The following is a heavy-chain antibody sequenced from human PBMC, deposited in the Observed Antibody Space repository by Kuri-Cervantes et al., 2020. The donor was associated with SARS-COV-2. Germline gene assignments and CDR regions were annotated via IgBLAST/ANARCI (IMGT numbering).Heavy chain of an antibody. D-gene: IGHD6-13*01. J-gene: IGHJ6*02. CDR1: GGSISSSSYY. CDR3: ARDLIAAAGQYYYYGMDV. CDR2: IYTSGST. Sequence: LRLSCTVSGGSISSSSYYWSWIRQPAGKGLEWIGRIYTSGSTNYNPSLKSRVTMSVDTSKNQFSLKLSSVTAADTAVYYCARDLIAAAGQYYYYGMDVWGQGTTVTVSS. V-gene: IGHV4-61*02.